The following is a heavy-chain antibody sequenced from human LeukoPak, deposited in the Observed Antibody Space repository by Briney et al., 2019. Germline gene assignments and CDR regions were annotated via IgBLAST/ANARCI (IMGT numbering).Heavy chain of an antibody. J-gene: IGHJ3*02. V-gene: IGHV5-10-1*01. D-gene: IGHD2-15*01. CDR3: ARQTKDSDAFDI. CDR1: GYSFTSYW. Sequence: GESLKISCKGSGYSFTSYWISWVRQMPGKGLEWMGRIDPSDSYTNYSPSFQGHVTISADKSISTAYLQWRSLKASDTAMYYCARQTKDSDAFDIWGQGTMVTVSS. CDR2: IDPSDSYT.